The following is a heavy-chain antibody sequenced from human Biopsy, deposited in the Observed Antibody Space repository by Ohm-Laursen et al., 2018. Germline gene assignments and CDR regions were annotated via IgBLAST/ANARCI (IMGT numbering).Heavy chain of an antibody. J-gene: IGHJ6*02. CDR1: GDTFTTTA. D-gene: IGHD3-10*01. CDR3: ASGGIGGIGLDV. Sequence: SSVKASCKASGDTFTTTAISWVRQVPGQGLDWMGRIIPILGTVDYGQNFQGRVTIRADTSTTFLELTSLRYDGTAVYYFASGGIGGIGLDVWGLGTTVTVSS. CDR2: IIPILGTV. V-gene: IGHV1-69*04.